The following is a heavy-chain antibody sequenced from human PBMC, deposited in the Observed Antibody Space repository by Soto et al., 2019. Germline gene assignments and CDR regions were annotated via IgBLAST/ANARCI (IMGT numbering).Heavy chain of an antibody. CDR1: GGTFSSYA. CDR3: ATVDISTWIDGMDV. J-gene: IGHJ6*02. V-gene: IGHV1-69*06. Sequence: SVKVSCKASGGTFSSYAISWVRQAPGQGLEWMGGTFPMFGKANYAQKFQGRVTISADKSTSTAYMELSSLRSEDTAVYYCATVDISTWIDGMDVWGQGTTVTVSS. D-gene: IGHD2-2*01. CDR2: TFPMFGKA.